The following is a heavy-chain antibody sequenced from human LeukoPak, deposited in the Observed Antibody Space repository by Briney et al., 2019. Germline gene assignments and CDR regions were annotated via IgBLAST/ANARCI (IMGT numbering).Heavy chain of an antibody. Sequence: GGSLRLSCAASGFMLTHHGMHWVRQAPGKGLEWVTFIRFDGSNTYYGDSVKGRFTISRDNAKRTLYLQMNSLRPEDTAVYYCAKGLPFDGSTYFDDWGQGSLVTVSS. CDR2: IRFDGSNT. J-gene: IGHJ4*02. V-gene: IGHV3-30*02. CDR3: AKGLPFDGSTYFDD. CDR1: GFMLTHHG. D-gene: IGHD3-22*01.